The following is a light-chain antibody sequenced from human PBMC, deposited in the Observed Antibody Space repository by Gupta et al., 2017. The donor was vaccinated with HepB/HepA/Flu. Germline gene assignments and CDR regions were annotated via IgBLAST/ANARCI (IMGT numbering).Light chain of an antibody. CDR1: SSDVGGYNS. CDR3: CSYAGSYTVV. J-gene: IGLJ2*01. V-gene: IGLV2-11*01. CDR2: DVT. Sequence: QSALTQPRSVSGSPGQSVTISCTGTSSDVGGYNSVSWYQQHPGKAPKLLIYDVTKRPSGVPDRFSGSKSGNTASLTISGLQAEDEADYYCCSYAGSYTVVFAEGTKLTVL.